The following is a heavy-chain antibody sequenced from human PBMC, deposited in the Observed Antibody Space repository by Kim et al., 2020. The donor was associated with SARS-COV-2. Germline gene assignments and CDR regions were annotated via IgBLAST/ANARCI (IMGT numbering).Heavy chain of an antibody. Sequence: GGSLRLSCAASGLTFSSNGMHWVRQAPGKGLEWVAVIWYDGSNKYYADSVKGRFTISRDNSKNTLYLQMNSLRAEDTAVYYCARGTYYYGSGSYPTDDYWGQGTLVTVSS. CDR1: GLTFSSNG. V-gene: IGHV3-33*01. J-gene: IGHJ4*02. CDR2: IWYDGSNK. CDR3: ARGTYYYGSGSYPTDDY. D-gene: IGHD3-10*01.